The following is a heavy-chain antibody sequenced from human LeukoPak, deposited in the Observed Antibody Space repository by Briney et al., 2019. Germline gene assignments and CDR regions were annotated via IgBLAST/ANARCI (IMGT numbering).Heavy chain of an antibody. CDR3: ARPFFWFGEHGWFDP. D-gene: IGHD3-10*01. J-gene: IGHJ5*02. Sequence: KPSETLSLTCAVYGGSFSGYYWSWVRQPPGEGLEWIGEINHSGSTNYNPSLKSRVTISVDTSKNQFSLKLSSVTAADTAVYYCARPFFWFGEHGWFDPWGQGTLVTVSS. V-gene: IGHV4-34*01. CDR2: INHSGST. CDR1: GGSFSGYY.